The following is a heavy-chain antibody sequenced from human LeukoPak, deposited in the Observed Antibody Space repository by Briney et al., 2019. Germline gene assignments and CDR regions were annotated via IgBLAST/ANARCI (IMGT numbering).Heavy chain of an antibody. J-gene: IGHJ4*02. CDR2: IHQDGSEK. CDR3: ARDVDYANPRHDY. D-gene: IGHD4/OR15-4a*01. V-gene: IGHV3-7*01. CDR1: GFTFSRYW. Sequence: GGSLRLSCAASGFTFSRYWMSWVRQAPGKGLEWVANIHQDGSEKYSMDSVKGRFTISRDNTKNLLYLQMNSLRAEDTAMYYCARDVDYANPRHDYWGQGTLVTVSS.